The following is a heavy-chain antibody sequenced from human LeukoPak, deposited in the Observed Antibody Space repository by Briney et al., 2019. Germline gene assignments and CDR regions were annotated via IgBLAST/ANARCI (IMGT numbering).Heavy chain of an antibody. Sequence: MSGGSLRLSCATSGFTFNNYNMNWVRQAPGRALEWVSSITSSGTYIFYADSVKGRFTISRDNSKNTLYLQMNSLRAEDTAVYYCAKSHYDILTGYYTFDYWGQGTLVTVSS. J-gene: IGHJ4*02. V-gene: IGHV3-21*04. CDR1: GFTFNNYN. D-gene: IGHD3-9*01. CDR2: ITSSGTYI. CDR3: AKSHYDILTGYYTFDY.